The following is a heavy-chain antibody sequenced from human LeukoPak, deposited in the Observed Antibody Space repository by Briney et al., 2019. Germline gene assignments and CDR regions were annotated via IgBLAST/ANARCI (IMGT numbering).Heavy chain of an antibody. CDR3: ARERSGWYLEYYYYYMDV. J-gene: IGHJ6*03. CDR1: GYSISSGYY. Sequence: PSETLSLTCTVSGYSISSGYYWGWIRQPPGKGLEWIGSIYHSGSTYYNPSLKSRVTISVDTSKNQFSLKLSSVTAADTAVYYCARERSGWYLEYYYYYMDVWGKGTTVTISS. V-gene: IGHV4-38-2*02. CDR2: IYHSGST. D-gene: IGHD6-19*01.